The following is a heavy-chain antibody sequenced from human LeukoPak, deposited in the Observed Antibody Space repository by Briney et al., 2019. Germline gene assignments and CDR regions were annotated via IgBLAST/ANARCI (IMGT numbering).Heavy chain of an antibody. V-gene: IGHV6-1*01. CDR3: ARDTITMISP. D-gene: IGHD3-22*01. CDR1: GETVSSTRST. Sequence: SQTLSLTCVISGETVSSTRSTWNWIRQSPSRGLEWLGRTYYRSKWNFDYPLSLRGRIAINPDTSMNQFSLKLSSVTAADTAVYYCARDTITMISPWGQGTLVTVSS. CDR2: TYYRSKWNF. J-gene: IGHJ5*02.